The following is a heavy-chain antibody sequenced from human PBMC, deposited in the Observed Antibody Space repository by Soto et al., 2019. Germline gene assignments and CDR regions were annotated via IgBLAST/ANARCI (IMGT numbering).Heavy chain of an antibody. Sequence: EVQLVESGGGLVQPGGSLRLSCAASGFTFSSYSMNWVRRLPGKGLGGVSYISSSSSTIYYADSVKGRFTISRDNAKNSLYLQMNSLRAEDTAVYYCARHPERIAQIGWFDPWGQGTLVTVSS. CDR2: ISSSSSTI. D-gene: IGHD6-13*01. CDR1: GFTFSSYS. J-gene: IGHJ5*02. V-gene: IGHV3-48*01. CDR3: ARHPERIAQIGWFDP.